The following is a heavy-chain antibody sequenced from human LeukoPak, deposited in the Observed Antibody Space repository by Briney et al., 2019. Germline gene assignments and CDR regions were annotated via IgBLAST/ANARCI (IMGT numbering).Heavy chain of an antibody. D-gene: IGHD6-13*01. Sequence: ASAKVSCKASGYTFTSYYVHWVRQAPGQGLEWMGIIIPSGGSTNYAQKFQGRVSMTRDTSISTASMELSRLRSDDTAVYYCARSTSSNSYEYFEYWGQGTLVTVSS. V-gene: IGHV1-46*01. CDR2: IIPSGGST. CDR1: GYTFTSYY. J-gene: IGHJ1*01. CDR3: ARSTSSNSYEYFEY.